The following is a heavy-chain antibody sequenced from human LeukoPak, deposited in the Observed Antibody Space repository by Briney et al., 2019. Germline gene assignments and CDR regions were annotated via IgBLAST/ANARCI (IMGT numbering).Heavy chain of an antibody. J-gene: IGHJ4*02. V-gene: IGHV3-74*01. CDR3: ARGKFCGYFIDY. CDR1: GFTFTTHW. D-gene: IGHD5-12*01. Sequence: GGSLRLSCGASGFTFTTHWIHWVRQAPGKGLVWVSRIKPDGSDTNYADSVKGRFTISRDNAKNTVYLQMNSLSAEDTAVYYWARGKFCGYFIDYWGPGTLVTVSS. CDR2: IKPDGSDT.